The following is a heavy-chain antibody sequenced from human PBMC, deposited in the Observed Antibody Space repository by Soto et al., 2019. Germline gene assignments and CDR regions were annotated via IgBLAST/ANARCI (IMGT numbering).Heavy chain of an antibody. V-gene: IGHV4-39*01. CDR2: IYYTGTT. CDR3: ARLSYDFLTCPLPYNWFDP. D-gene: IGHD3-9*01. CDR1: GGSISSSTYY. J-gene: IGHJ5*02. Sequence: PSETLSLTCTVSGGSISSSTYYWVWIRQPPGKGLEWIGTIYYTGTTYYNPSLKSRVTISIDTSKNHFSLKLISVTAADTAVYYCARLSYDFLTCPLPYNWFDPWGQGTLVTVSS.